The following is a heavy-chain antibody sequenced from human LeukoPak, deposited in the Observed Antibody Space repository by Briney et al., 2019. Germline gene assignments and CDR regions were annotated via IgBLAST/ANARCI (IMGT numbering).Heavy chain of an antibody. CDR1: GFSFTGFA. V-gene: IGHV3-7*01. Sequence: GGSLRLSCSASGFSFTGFALHWVRQPPGKGLEWLAHINQDGSKEYYMDSVKARFTISRDNAKNSLSLQMNSLRAEDTAVYYCVRDGGVSGYDLLDYWGQGTLVTVSS. J-gene: IGHJ4*02. CDR2: INQDGSKE. CDR3: VRDGGVSGYDLLDY. D-gene: IGHD5-12*01.